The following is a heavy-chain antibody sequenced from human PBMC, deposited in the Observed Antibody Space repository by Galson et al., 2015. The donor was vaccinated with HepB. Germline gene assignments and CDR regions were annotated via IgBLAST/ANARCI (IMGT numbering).Heavy chain of an antibody. CDR1: GFAFDTHA. J-gene: IGHJ5*01. V-gene: IGHV3-23*01. CDR2: ISGNGDST. CDR3: AKGYGLFDS. Sequence: SLRLSCAASGFAFDTHALSWVRQAPGRGLEWISGISGNGDSTFYADSVKGRFTVSKDNSNNMLYLQMNSLRAEDAGLYFCAKGYGLFDSWGQGILATVAS. D-gene: IGHD5-18*01.